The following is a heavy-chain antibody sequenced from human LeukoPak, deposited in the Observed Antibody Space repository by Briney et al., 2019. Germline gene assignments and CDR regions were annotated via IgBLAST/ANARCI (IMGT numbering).Heavy chain of an antibody. J-gene: IGHJ4*02. CDR2: IYYSGST. Sequence: SETLSLTCTVSGGSISSSSYYWGWIRQPPGKGLEWIGSIYYSGSTYYNPSLKSRVTISVDTSKNQFSLKLSSVTAADTAVYYCARGRSGSGSYDNFDYWGQGTLVTVSS. CDR1: GGSISSSSYY. V-gene: IGHV4-39*01. CDR3: ARGRSGSGSYDNFDY. D-gene: IGHD3-10*01.